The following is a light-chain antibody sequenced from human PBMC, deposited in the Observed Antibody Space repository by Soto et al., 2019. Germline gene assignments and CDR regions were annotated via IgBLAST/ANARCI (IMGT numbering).Light chain of an antibody. CDR2: KAS. CDR1: QSISSW. V-gene: IGKV1-5*03. J-gene: IGKJ4*01. CDR3: QQYYSFPPT. Sequence: DIHMTQSPSTLSASVGYRVTITCRASQSISSWLAWYQQKPGKAPKLLINKASSLESGVPSRFSGSGSGTEFTLTISCLQSEDFATYYCQQYYSFPPTFGGGSKVDIK.